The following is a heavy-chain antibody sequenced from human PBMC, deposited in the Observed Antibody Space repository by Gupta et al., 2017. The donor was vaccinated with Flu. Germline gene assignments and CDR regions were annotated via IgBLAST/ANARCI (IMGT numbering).Heavy chain of an antibody. J-gene: IGHJ4*02. D-gene: IGHD3-10*01. CDR2: IKSKTDGGTT. Sequence: EVQLVESGGGLVKPGGSLRLSCAASGFTFSNAWMSWVRQAPGKGLEWVGRIKSKTDGGTTDYAAHVKGRCTISRDDSKNTLYLQMKSRKTEDTAVYYCTTDLGITMGRGVRLDPIDYGGQGTMVTVSS. CDR3: TTDLGITMGRGVRLDPIDY. V-gene: IGHV3-15*01. CDR1: GFTFSNAW.